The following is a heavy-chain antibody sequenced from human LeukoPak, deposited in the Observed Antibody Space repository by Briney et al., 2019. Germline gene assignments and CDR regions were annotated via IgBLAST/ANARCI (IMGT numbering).Heavy chain of an antibody. V-gene: IGHV3-30-3*01. J-gene: IGHJ4*02. CDR1: GFTFSSYA. CDR3: AKADYYDSSGYYPRFDY. CDR2: ISYDGSNK. D-gene: IGHD3-22*01. Sequence: GGSLRLSCAASGFTFSSYAMHWVRQAPGKGLEWVAVISYDGSNKYYADSVKGRFTISRDNSKNTLYLQMNSLRAEDTALYYCAKADYYDSSGYYPRFDYWGQGTLVTVSS.